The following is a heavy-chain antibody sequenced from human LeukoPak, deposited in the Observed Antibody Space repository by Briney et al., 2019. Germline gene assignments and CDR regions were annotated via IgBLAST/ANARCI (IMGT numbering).Heavy chain of an antibody. V-gene: IGHV4-38-2*02. CDR1: GYSISSGYY. Sequence: PSETLSLTCTVSGYSISSGYYWDWIRQPPGKGLEWTGSIYHSGSPYYNSSLKSRVTISVDTSKNQFSLKLSSVTAADTAVYYCAREGRYCGGGRCSYMDVWGKGTTVTVSS. D-gene: IGHD2-15*01. CDR2: IYHSGSP. CDR3: AREGRYCGGGRCSYMDV. J-gene: IGHJ6*03.